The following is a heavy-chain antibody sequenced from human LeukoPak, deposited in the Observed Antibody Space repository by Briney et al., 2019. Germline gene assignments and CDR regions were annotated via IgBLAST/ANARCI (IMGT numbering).Heavy chain of an antibody. CDR2: IRYDGSNK. D-gene: IGHD6-13*01. J-gene: IGHJ5*02. CDR3: AKDLIAAASPFDP. Sequence: AGGSLRLSCAASRFTFSSYEMNWVRQAPGKGLEWVAFIRYDGSNKYYADSVKGRFTISRDNSKNTLYLQMNSLRAEDTAVYYCAKDLIAAASPFDPWGQGTLVTVSS. V-gene: IGHV3-30*02. CDR1: RFTFSSYE.